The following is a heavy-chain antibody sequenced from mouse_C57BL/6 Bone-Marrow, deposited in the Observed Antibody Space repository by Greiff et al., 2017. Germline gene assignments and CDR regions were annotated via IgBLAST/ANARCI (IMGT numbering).Heavy chain of an antibody. Sequence: VQLQQPGAELVRPGASVKLSCTASGFNIKDDYMHWVKQRPEQGLEWIGWIDPENGDTEYASKFQGKATITADTASTTAYLQLSSLTSEDTAVYYCTTVVHYWGQGTTLTVSS. D-gene: IGHD1-1*01. V-gene: IGHV14-4*01. CDR1: GFNIKDDY. CDR2: IDPENGDT. CDR3: TTVVHY. J-gene: IGHJ2*01.